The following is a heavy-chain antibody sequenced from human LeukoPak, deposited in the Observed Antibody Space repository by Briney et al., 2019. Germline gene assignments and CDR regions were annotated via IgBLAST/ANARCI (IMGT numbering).Heavy chain of an antibody. D-gene: IGHD3/OR15-3a*01. CDR3: ARVTFLTGHYTLQLVTDWFDP. J-gene: IGHJ5*02. Sequence: ASVKVSCKASGYTFTSYGFSWVRQAPGQGLEWMGWISAYNGNTNYAQKLQGRVTMTTDPSTSTAYMELRILRSDDTAVYHCARVTFLTGHYTLQLVTDWFDPWGQGTLVTVSS. CDR2: ISAYNGNT. V-gene: IGHV1-18*01. CDR1: GYTFTSYG.